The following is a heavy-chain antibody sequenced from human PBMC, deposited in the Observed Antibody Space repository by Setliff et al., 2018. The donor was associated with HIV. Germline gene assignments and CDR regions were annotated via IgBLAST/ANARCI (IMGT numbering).Heavy chain of an antibody. D-gene: IGHD2-15*01. V-gene: IGHV1-18*01. CDR1: GYTFTSYG. Sequence: ASVKVSCKASGYTFTSYGVTWVRQAPGQGLEWMGWISVYNGNTSYAQKLQGRVTMTTGTSTSTANMELRSLRSDDTAVYYCARVYCSGGSCFTFDYWGQGTLVTVSS. CDR3: ARVYCSGGSCFTFDY. J-gene: IGHJ4*02. CDR2: ISVYNGNT.